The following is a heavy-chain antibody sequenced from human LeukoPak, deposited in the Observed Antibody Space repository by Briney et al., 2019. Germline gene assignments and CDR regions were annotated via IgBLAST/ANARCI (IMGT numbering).Heavy chain of an antibody. D-gene: IGHD2-2*02. J-gene: IGHJ4*02. CDR3: ARDCRSTNCYKVFDY. V-gene: IGHV1-18*01. Sequence: GASVKVSCKASDYTFTDYGISWVRQAPGQGLEWMGWISAYNGNTNYAQNVQGGVTMTTDTSTSTAYMELTSLRSDDTAVYYCARDCRSTNCYKVFDYWGQGTPVTVSS. CDR1: DYTFTDYG. CDR2: ISAYNGNT.